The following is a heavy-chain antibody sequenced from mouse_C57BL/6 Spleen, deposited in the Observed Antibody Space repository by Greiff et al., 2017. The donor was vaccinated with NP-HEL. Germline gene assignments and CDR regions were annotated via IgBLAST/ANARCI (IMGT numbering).Heavy chain of an antibody. CDR3: ARGDYDYDRKYYAMDY. CDR2: IYPRSGNT. J-gene: IGHJ4*01. CDR1: GYTFTSYG. Sequence: QVQLQQSGAELARPGASVKLSCKASGYTFTSYGISWVKQRTGQGLAWIGEIYPRSGNTYYNEKFKGKATLTADKSSSTAYMELRSLTSEDSAVYFCARGDYDYDRKYYAMDYWGQGTSVTVSS. V-gene: IGHV1-81*01. D-gene: IGHD2-4*01.